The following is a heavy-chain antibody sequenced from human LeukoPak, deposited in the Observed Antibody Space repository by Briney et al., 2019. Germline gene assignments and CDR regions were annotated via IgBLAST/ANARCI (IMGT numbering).Heavy chain of an antibody. D-gene: IGHD3-16*01. CDR2: INHNGNVN. CDR1: GFTFSSYW. V-gene: IGHV3-7*03. J-gene: IGHJ6*02. Sequence: GGSLRLSCAASGFTFSSYWMNWARQAPGKGLEWVASINHNGNVNYYVDSVKGRCTLSRDNAKNSLYLQMGNFRAEDTSVYLCAKGGGLDGWGQGATVTVSS. CDR3: AKGGGLDG.